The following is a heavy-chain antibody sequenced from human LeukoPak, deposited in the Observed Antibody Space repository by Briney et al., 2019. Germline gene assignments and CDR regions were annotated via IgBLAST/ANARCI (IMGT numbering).Heavy chain of an antibody. CDR2: IIPIFGTA. D-gene: IGHD5-18*01. CDR1: GGTFSSYA. J-gene: IGHJ4*02. V-gene: IGHV1-69*13. CDR3: ARAGDTAMVTLDY. Sequence: ASVKVSCKASGGTFSSYAISWVRQAPGQGLEWMGGIIPIFGTANYAQKFQGRVTITADESTSTANMELSSLRSEDTAVYYCARAGDTAMVTLDYWGQGTLVTVSS.